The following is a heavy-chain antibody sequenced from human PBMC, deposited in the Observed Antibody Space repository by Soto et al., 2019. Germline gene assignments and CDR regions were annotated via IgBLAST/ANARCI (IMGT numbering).Heavy chain of an antibody. J-gene: IGHJ4*02. Sequence: SETLSLTCTVSGGSISSYYWSWIRQPPGKGLEWIGYIYYSGSTNYNPSLKSRVTISVDTSKNQFSLKLSSVTAADTAVYYCARGTYDSSGYRLGYWGQGTLVTVSS. CDR3: ARGTYDSSGYRLGY. CDR2: IYYSGST. D-gene: IGHD3-22*01. CDR1: GGSISSYY. V-gene: IGHV4-59*01.